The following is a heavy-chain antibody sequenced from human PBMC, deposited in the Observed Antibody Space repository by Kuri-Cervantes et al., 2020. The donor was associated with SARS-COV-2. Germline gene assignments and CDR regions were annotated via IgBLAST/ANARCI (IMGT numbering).Heavy chain of an antibody. V-gene: IGHV3-23*03. CDR1: GYTFSSYA. CDR3: AKYRSGWPFDY. J-gene: IGHJ4*02. Sequence: GESLKISCAASGYTFSSYAMSWVRQGPGKGLEWVSILYSDEPYCADSVKGRFTISRDDSKNTLYLQMNSLRAEDTAVYYYAKYRSGWPFDYWGQGTLVTVSS. D-gene: IGHD6-19*01. CDR2: LYSDEP.